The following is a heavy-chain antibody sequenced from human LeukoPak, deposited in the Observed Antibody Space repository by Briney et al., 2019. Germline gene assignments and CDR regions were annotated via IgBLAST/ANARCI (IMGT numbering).Heavy chain of an antibody. CDR1: GFTFSSYA. D-gene: IGHD3-10*01. Sequence: GGSLRLSCAASGFTFSSYAMSWVRQAPGKGLEWVSAISGSGGDTYYADSVKGRFTISRDNSKNTLYLQMSSLRAEDTAVYYCAKDKVGSTAYYFDYWGQGTLVTVSS. J-gene: IGHJ4*02. CDR3: AKDKVGSTAYYFDY. V-gene: IGHV3-23*01. CDR2: ISGSGGDT.